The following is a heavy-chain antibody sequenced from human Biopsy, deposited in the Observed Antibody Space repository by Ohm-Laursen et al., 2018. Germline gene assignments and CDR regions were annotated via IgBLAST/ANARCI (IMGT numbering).Heavy chain of an antibody. CDR1: GGSTNDYF. J-gene: IGHJ2*01. Sequence: SETLSLTCSVSGGSTNDYFWSWIRQPAGETLEWIGRIYSSGGSSYNPSLKSRISMSMDTSSNQFSLTLTSVTAADTAVYYCARTPGKAVAGRFLDLWGRGTLVTISS. CDR2: IYSSGGS. CDR3: ARTPGKAVAGRFLDL. D-gene: IGHD6-19*01. V-gene: IGHV4-4*07.